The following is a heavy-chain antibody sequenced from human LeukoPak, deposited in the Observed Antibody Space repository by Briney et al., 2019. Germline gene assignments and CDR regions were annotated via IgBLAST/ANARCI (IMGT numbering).Heavy chain of an antibody. CDR2: INYSGST. D-gene: IGHD5-12*01. CDR1: GGSISNYY. CDR3: ARANRYDLYFDY. Sequence: SETLSLTCTVSGGSISNYYWSWIRQPPGKGLEWIAYINYSGSTNYNPSLKSRVTISVDTSKNHFSLKLSSVTAADTAVYYCARANRYDLYFDYWGQGTLVTVSS. V-gene: IGHV4-59*01. J-gene: IGHJ4*02.